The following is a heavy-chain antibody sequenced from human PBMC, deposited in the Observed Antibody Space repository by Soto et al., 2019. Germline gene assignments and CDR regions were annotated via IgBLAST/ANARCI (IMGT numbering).Heavy chain of an antibody. Sequence: TGGSLRLSCAASGLSFSDHYMDWVRQAPGKGLEWVGRTRNKADSYTTEYAASVKGRFTISRDDSKNSLYLQMNSLKTEDTALYYCARVRSSNIDYWGQGTLVTVSS. V-gene: IGHV3-72*01. CDR3: ARVRSSNIDY. J-gene: IGHJ4*02. D-gene: IGHD6-13*01. CDR2: TRNKADSYTT. CDR1: GLSFSDHY.